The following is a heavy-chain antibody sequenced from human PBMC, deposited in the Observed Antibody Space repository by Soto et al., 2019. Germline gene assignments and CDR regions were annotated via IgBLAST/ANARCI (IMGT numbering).Heavy chain of an antibody. D-gene: IGHD3-10*01. CDR1: GFTFVSYS. CDR3: ASFGVENWFDP. J-gene: IGHJ5*02. CDR2: ISSSSSYI. V-gene: IGHV3-21*01. Sequence: WGSLRLSCAASGFTFVSYSINFFRHAPLKGLEWVSSISSSSSYIYYADSVKGRFTISRDNAKNSLYLQMNSLRAEDTAVYYCASFGVENWFDPWGQGTLVTVSS.